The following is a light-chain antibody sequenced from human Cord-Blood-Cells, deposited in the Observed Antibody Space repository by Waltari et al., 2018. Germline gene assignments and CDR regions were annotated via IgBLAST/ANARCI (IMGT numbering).Light chain of an antibody. CDR2: EVS. CDR3: CSYAGSVV. Sequence: QSALTQPASVSGSPGQSITISCTGTRSDVGSYTLVTWYQQHPGKTPQLMINEVSKRPSGVSNRFSGSKSGNTASLTISGLQAEDEADYYCCSYAGSVVFGGGTKLTVL. CDR1: RSDVGSYTL. V-gene: IGLV2-23*02. J-gene: IGLJ2*01.